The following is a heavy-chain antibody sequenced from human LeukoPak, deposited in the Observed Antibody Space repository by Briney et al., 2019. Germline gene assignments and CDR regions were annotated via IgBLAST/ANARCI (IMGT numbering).Heavy chain of an antibody. Sequence: GGSLRLSCAASGFTFSSYWMSWVRQAPGKGLEWVANIKQDGSEKYYVDPVKGRFTISRDNAKNSLYLQMNSLRAEDTAVYYCAGVQFNYYDSSGYPHAFDIWGQGTMVTVSS. CDR1: GFTFSSYW. D-gene: IGHD3-22*01. CDR2: IKQDGSEK. V-gene: IGHV3-7*01. CDR3: AGVQFNYYDSSGYPHAFDI. J-gene: IGHJ3*02.